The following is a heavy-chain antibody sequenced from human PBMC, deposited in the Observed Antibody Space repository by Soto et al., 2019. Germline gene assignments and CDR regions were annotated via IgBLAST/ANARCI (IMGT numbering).Heavy chain of an antibody. V-gene: IGHV3-30*18. CDR1: GFRFSSFN. Sequence: QVQLVESGGGVVHPGRSLRLSCVTSGFRFSSFNMDWLRRTPGKGLEWVAAISHDGSDISYRDSVKGRFTISRDKSKNTLYLQMDSLRPDDAGVYYCAKESLDYYDLGRFYVPAFDYWGQGTPVSVSS. J-gene: IGHJ4*02. CDR3: AKESLDYYDLGRFYVPAFDY. CDR2: ISHDGSDI. D-gene: IGHD3-10*01.